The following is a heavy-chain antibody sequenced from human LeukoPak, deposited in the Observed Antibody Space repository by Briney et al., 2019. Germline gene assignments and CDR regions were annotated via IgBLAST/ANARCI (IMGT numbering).Heavy chain of an antibody. CDR1: GGSFSGYY. CDR2: INHSGST. Sequence: SETLSLTCAVYGGSFSGYYWSWIRQPPGKGLEWIGEINHSGSTNYNPSLKSRVTISVDTSKNQFSLKLSSVTAADTAVYYCAPVYCTNGVCTYFDYWGQGTLVTVSS. J-gene: IGHJ4*02. V-gene: IGHV4-34*01. CDR3: APVYCTNGVCTYFDY. D-gene: IGHD2-8*01.